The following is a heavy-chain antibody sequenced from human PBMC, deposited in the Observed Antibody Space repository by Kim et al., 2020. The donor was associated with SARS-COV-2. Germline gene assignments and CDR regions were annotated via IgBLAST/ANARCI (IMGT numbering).Heavy chain of an antibody. Sequence: GGSLRLSCAGSGFSFSTYWMKWVRQIPGKGLEWVANINPDGSEKYYVDSVKGRFTISRDNSENSLYLQMRSLRAEDTGVYYCVSSSSASAWSPWGQGTLVTVSS. CDR3: VSSSSASAWSP. D-gene: IGHD2-2*01. CDR1: GFSFSTYW. CDR2: INPDGSEK. V-gene: IGHV3-7*01. J-gene: IGHJ5*02.